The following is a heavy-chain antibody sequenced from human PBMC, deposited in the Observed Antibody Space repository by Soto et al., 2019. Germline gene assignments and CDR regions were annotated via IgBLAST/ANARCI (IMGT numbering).Heavy chain of an antibody. CDR1: GFAFSTYA. J-gene: IGHJ5*01. Sequence: GGSLRLSCGASGFAFSTYAMDWVRQAPGKGLEWVSSIFAGSAGTKYADSVKGRFSISRDNSLNTLYLQMNSLRAEDTAVYYCARSGGLCGGTACDPHWFDFWGHGTLVTVSS. D-gene: IGHD2-21*01. V-gene: IGHV3-23*01. CDR3: ARSGGLCGGTACDPHWFDF. CDR2: IFAGSAGT.